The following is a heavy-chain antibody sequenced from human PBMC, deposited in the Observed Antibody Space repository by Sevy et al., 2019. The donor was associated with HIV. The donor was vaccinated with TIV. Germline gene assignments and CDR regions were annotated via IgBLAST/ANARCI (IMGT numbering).Heavy chain of an antibody. J-gene: IGHJ4*02. V-gene: IGHV3-72*01. D-gene: IGHD6-13*01. CDR3: STHTGIAAAGRVFDY. Sequence: GGYLRLSCAASGFTFSDHYMEWVRQAPGKGLEWIGRTRNKADGYTTEYAASVKGRFTISRDDSEISLYLQMNSLKTEDTAVSYCSTHTGIAAAGRVFDYWGQGALVTVSS. CDR1: GFTFSDHY. CDR2: TRNKADGYTT.